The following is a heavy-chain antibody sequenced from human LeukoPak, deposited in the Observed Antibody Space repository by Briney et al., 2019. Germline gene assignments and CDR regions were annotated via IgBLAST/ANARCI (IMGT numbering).Heavy chain of an antibody. V-gene: IGHV3-30*02. CDR3: AKGDTTWELPHDY. CDR1: GFSFSSYN. J-gene: IGHJ4*02. Sequence: PGGSLRLSCAASGFSFSSYNMHWIRQAPGKGLEWVGFTWNHGNNQGYADSVKGRFTISRDKSKNTLYLQMNSLRAEDTAVYYCAKGDTTWELPHDYWGQGTLVTVSS. D-gene: IGHD1-26*01. CDR2: TWNHGNNQ.